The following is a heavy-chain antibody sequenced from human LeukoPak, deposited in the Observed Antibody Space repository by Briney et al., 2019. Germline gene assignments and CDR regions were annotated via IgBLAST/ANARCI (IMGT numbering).Heavy chain of an antibody. Sequence: GGSLRLSCAASGFTFSDYYMSWIRQAPGKGLEWVSYISSSSSYTNYADSVKGRFTISRDNAKNSLYLQMNSLRAEDTAVYYCARPGPWDYGGNSGEWFDPWGQGTLVTVSS. CDR2: ISSSSSYT. D-gene: IGHD4-23*01. V-gene: IGHV3-11*06. CDR1: GFTFSDYY. J-gene: IGHJ5*02. CDR3: ARPGPWDYGGNSGEWFDP.